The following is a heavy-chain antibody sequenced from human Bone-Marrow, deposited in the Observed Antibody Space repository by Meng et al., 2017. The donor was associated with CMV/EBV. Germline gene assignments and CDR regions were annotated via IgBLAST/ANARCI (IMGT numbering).Heavy chain of an antibody. CDR1: GFNFTDYS. Sequence: GESLKISCASSGFNFTDYSMNWVRQAPGKGLEWVSSISRGSTFIYYADSVKGRFTISRNNTERSVFLHMNSLRAEDTAIYYCARGIRDYWGQGTLVTVSS. CDR2: ISRGSTFI. V-gene: IGHV3-21*01. CDR3: ARGIRDY. J-gene: IGHJ4*02.